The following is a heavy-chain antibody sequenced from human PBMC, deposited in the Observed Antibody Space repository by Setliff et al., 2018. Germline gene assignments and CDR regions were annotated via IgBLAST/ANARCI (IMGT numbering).Heavy chain of an antibody. D-gene: IGHD1-26*01. CDR2: IYTRGST. V-gene: IGHV4-4*08. J-gene: IGHJ3*02. Sequence: PSETLSLTCTVSGGPISSYYWSWIRQPPGKGLEWIGYIYTRGSTNHNPSLRSRVTISVDTSKKQYSLNLSSVTAADTAVYYCARGGGRFRHLGAPGVHTFDIWGQGTMVTVSS. CDR1: GGPISSYY. CDR3: ARGGGRFRHLGAPGVHTFDI.